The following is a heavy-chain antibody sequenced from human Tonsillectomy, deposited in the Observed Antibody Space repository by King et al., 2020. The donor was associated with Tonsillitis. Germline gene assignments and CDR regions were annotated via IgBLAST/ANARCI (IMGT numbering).Heavy chain of an antibody. V-gene: IGHV5-51*03. Sequence: VQLVESGAEVKKPGESLKISCKGSGYSFTNYWIGWVRQMPGKGLEWMGIIYPGDSDTRYSPSFQGQVTISADKSISTAYLQWSSLKASDTAMYFCASHSSYCTSTSCYTGAFDIWGQGTLVTVSS. D-gene: IGHD2-2*02. CDR2: IYPGDSDT. J-gene: IGHJ3*02. CDR3: ASHSSYCTSTSCYTGAFDI. CDR1: GYSFTNYW.